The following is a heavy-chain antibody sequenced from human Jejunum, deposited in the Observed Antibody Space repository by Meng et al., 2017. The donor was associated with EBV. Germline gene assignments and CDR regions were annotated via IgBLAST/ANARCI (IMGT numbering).Heavy chain of an antibody. Sequence: QVQLVQSGAELKEPGAPVSLSRXASGYTFIGYYMHWVRQAPGQGLEWMGRIDPKNGDTIYAQGFQYRVTMTRDTSINTAYMDLSGLTSDDTAIYYCVRGRLGFDYFLGVDYWGLGTLVTVSS. J-gene: IGHJ4*02. V-gene: IGHV1-2*06. D-gene: IGHD3-9*01. CDR1: GYTFIGYY. CDR2: IDPKNGDT. CDR3: VRGRLGFDYFLGVDY.